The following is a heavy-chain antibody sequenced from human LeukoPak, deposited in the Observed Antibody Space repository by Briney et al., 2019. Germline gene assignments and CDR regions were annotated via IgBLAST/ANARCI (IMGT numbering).Heavy chain of an antibody. CDR2: MKGDGSVK. CDR3: ARWDAYCSSGRCYSGDFAFDI. V-gene: IGHV3-7*01. D-gene: IGHD2-15*01. Sequence: AGGSLRLSCAASGFTFSIYWMSWVRQAPGKGLEWVASMKGDGSVKHFLDSVEGRFTISRDNAKNSLYLQMNSLRAEDTAVYYCARWDAYCSSGRCYSGDFAFDIWGQGTMVTVSS. CDR1: GFTFSIYW. J-gene: IGHJ3*02.